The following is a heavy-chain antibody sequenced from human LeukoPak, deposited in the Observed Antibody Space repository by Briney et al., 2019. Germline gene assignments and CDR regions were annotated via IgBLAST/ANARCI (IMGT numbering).Heavy chain of an antibody. J-gene: IGHJ6*02. CDR3: AKGYCSGGSCRYEEDYYGMDV. CDR1: GFTFRSYA. D-gene: IGHD2-15*01. Sequence: GGSLRLSCAASGFTFRSYAMIWVRQAPGKGLECVSTISGSGGSTYYADSVKGRFTISRDNSKDTLYLQMNSLRAEDTAVYYCAKGYCSGGSCRYEEDYYGMDVWGQGTTVTVSS. CDR2: ISGSGGST. V-gene: IGHV3-23*01.